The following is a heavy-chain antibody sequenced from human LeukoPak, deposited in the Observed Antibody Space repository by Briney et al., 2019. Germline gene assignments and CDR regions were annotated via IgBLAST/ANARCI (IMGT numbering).Heavy chain of an antibody. CDR2: ISSSSSAN. CDR1: GFTFSNYV. D-gene: IGHD5-18*01. J-gene: IGHJ6*02. Sequence: PGGSLRLSCAASGFTFSNYVMNWVRQAPGKGLEWVSYISSSSSANYYADSVKGRFTISRDNAKNSLYLQMNSLRDEDTAVYYCARERFIGGNSYGLDVWGQGTTVTVSS. V-gene: IGHV3-48*02. CDR3: ARERFIGGNSYGLDV.